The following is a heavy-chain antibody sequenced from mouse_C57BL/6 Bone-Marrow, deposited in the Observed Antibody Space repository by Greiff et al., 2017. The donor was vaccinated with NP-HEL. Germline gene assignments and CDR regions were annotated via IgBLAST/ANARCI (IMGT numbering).Heavy chain of an antibody. CDR1: GFTFSSYG. Sequence: EVQGVESGGDLVKPGGSLKLSCAASGFTFSSYGMSWVRQTPDKRLEWVATISSGGSYTYYPDSVKGRFTISRDNAKNTLYLQMSSLKSEDTAMYYCARFNYDPYYYAMDYWGQGTSVTGSS. CDR2: ISSGGSYT. J-gene: IGHJ4*01. D-gene: IGHD2-4*01. CDR3: ARFNYDPYYYAMDY. V-gene: IGHV5-6*01.